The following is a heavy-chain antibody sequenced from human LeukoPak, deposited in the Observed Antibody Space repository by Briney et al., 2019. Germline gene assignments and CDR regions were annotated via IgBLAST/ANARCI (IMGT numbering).Heavy chain of an antibody. D-gene: IGHD3-22*01. CDR3: ARLADYDSSGYFDY. CDR2: IRQDGSEK. J-gene: IGHJ4*02. CDR1: GFTFSSYW. Sequence: GGSLRLSCAASGFTFSSYWMIWVRQAPGKGLEWVANIRQDGSEKYYVASVRGRFTISRDNAKNSLYLQMNSQRREDTAVYYCARLADYDSSGYFDYWGQGTLVTVSS. V-gene: IGHV3-7*01.